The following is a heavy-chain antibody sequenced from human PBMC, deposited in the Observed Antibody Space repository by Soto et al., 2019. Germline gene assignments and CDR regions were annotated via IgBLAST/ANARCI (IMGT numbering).Heavy chain of an antibody. CDR2: ISGSGGST. D-gene: IGHD3-22*01. CDR3: AKDYYDSSGYFSPGRYYFDY. Sequence: PGGSLRLSCAASGFTFSSYAMSWVRQAPGKGLEWVSAISGSGGSTYYADSVKGRFTISRDNSKNTLYLQMNSLRAEDTAVYYCAKDYYDSSGYFSPGRYYFDYWGQGTLVTVSS. J-gene: IGHJ4*02. V-gene: IGHV3-23*01. CDR1: GFTFSSYA.